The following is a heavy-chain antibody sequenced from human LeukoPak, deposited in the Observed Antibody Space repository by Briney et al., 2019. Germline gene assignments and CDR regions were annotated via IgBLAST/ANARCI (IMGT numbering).Heavy chain of an antibody. Sequence: SETLSLTCTVSGGSISSYYWSWIRQPPGKGLEWIGYIYYSGNTNYNPSLKSRVTISVDTSKNQFSLKLSSVTAADTAVYYCARRSYGYPFDYWGQGTLVTVSS. V-gene: IGHV4-59*12. CDR2: IYYSGNT. D-gene: IGHD5-18*01. J-gene: IGHJ4*02. CDR1: GGSISSYY. CDR3: ARRSYGYPFDY.